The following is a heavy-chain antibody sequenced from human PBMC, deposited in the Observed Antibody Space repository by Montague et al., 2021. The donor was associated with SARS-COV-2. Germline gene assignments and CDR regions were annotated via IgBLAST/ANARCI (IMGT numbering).Heavy chain of an antibody. CDR3: ARAPGSSYSSGWYDYYYGMDV. D-gene: IGHD6-19*01. J-gene: IGHJ6*02. Sequence: SRRLSWAASGFTVSSNYMSWVRQAPGKGLEWVSVIYIGSGSTYYADSVKGRFTISRDISKNTLYLQMNSLRAEDTAVYYCARAPGSSYSSGWYDYYYGMDVWGQGTTVTVSS. CDR2: IYIGSGST. CDR1: GFTVSSNY. V-gene: IGHV3-66*01.